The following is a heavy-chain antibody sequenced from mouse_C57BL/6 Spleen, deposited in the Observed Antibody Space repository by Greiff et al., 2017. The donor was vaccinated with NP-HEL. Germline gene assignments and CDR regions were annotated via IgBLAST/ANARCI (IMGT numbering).Heavy chain of an antibody. J-gene: IGHJ1*03. CDR2: IDPSDSYT. Sequence: QVQLQQPGAELVKPGASVKLSCKASGYTFTSYWMQWVKQRPGQGLEWIGEIDPSDSYTNYNQKFKGKATLTVDTSSSTAYMQLSSLTSEDSAVYYCARRRPTTVVARWYCDVWGTGTTVTVSS. D-gene: IGHD1-1*01. V-gene: IGHV1-50*01. CDR1: GYTFTSYW. CDR3: ARRRPTTVVARWYCDV.